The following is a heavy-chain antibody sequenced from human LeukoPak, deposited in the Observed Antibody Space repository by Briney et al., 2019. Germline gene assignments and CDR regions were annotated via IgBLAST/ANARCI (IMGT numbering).Heavy chain of an antibody. CDR2: ISYDGSNK. CDR1: GFTFSSYG. D-gene: IGHD6-13*01. Sequence: GGSLRLSCAASGFTFSSYGMHWVRQAPGKGLEWVAVISYDGSNKYYADSVKGRFTISRDNSKNTLYLQMNSLRADDTAVYYCAKRGIAAAASFDYWGQGTLVSASS. J-gene: IGHJ4*02. CDR3: AKRGIAAAASFDY. V-gene: IGHV3-30*18.